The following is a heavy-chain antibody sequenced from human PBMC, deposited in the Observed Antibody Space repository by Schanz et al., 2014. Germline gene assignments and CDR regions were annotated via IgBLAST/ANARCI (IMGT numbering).Heavy chain of an antibody. J-gene: IGHJ6*02. Sequence: EVQLLESGGGLVQPGGSLRLSCAASGFTFTTHSMTWVRQAPGKGLEWVSGISGSGGSTYYADSVKGRFTISRDNSKNILYLQMNRLRAEDTAVDDCAKARRKSNCSGGRCFHYSYDGMDVWGQGTTVTVSS. CDR2: ISGSGGST. CDR1: GFTFTTHS. D-gene: IGHD2-15*01. CDR3: AKARRKSNCSGGRCFHYSYDGMDV. V-gene: IGHV3-23*01.